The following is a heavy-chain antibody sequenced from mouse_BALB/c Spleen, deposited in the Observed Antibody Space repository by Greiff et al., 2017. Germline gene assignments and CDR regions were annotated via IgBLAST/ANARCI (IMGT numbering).Heavy chain of an antibody. D-gene: IGHD2-4*01. Sequence: EVKLVESGPGLVKPSQSLSLTCSVTGYSITSGYYWNWIRQFPGNKLEWMGYISYDGSNNYNPSLKNRISITRDTSKNQFFLKLNSVTTEDTATYYCARAPMITAWFAYWGQGTLVTVSA. J-gene: IGHJ3*01. CDR1: GYSITSGYY. CDR2: ISYDGSN. V-gene: IGHV3-6*02. CDR3: ARAPMITAWFAY.